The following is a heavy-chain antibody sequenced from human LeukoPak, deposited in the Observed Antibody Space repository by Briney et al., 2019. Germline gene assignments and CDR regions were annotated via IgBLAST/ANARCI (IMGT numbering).Heavy chain of an antibody. CDR3: AVRYCSSTSCSLF. V-gene: IGHV3-21*01. Sequence: GGSLRLSCAASGFTFSSYSMNWVRQAPGKGLKWDSSISSSSSYIYYADSVKGRFTISRDNAKNSLYLQMNSLRAEDTAVYYCAVRYCSSTSCSLFWGQGTLVTVSS. J-gene: IGHJ4*02. CDR2: ISSSSSYI. CDR1: GFTFSSYS. D-gene: IGHD2-2*01.